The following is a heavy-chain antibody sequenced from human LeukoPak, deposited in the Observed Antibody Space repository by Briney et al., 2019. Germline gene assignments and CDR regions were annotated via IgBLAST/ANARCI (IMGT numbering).Heavy chain of an antibody. CDR3: ARARPTRNWFDP. Sequence: SVKVSCKASGGTFSSYAISWVRQASGQGLEWMGGIIPIFGTANYAQKFQGRVTITADESTSTAYMELSSLRSEDTAVYYCARARPTRNWFDPWGQGTLVTVSS. CDR1: GGTFSSYA. CDR2: IIPIFGTA. J-gene: IGHJ5*02. V-gene: IGHV1-69*13.